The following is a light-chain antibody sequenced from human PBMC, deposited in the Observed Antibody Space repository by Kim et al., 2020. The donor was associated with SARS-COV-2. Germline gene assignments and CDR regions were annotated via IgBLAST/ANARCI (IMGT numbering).Light chain of an antibody. CDR3: QQYDTLPYT. V-gene: IGKV1-33*01. J-gene: IGKJ2*01. CDR1: QDIGPY. Sequence: SASGGDRVTITCQASQDIGPYLNWYQQKPGKAPQLLIYVASSLETGVPSRFSGSRTGTDFTFTISSLQPEDIATYYCQQYDTLPYTFGQGTKLEI. CDR2: VAS.